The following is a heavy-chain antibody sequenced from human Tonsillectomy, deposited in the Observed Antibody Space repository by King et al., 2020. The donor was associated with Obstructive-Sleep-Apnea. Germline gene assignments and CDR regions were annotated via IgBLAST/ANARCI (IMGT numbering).Heavy chain of an antibody. Sequence: VQLVESGGGLVQPGGSLRLSCATSGFTFSSYAMSWVRQAPGKGLEWVSALSGSGGSTFYADSVKGRFTISRDNSKNTLYLQMKSLRAEDTAVYYCARDPRYYYGSGSYSYFDHWGQGTLVTVSS. CDR2: LSGSGGST. CDR3: ARDPRYYYGSGSYSYFDH. V-gene: IGHV3-23*04. CDR1: GFTFSSYA. J-gene: IGHJ4*02. D-gene: IGHD3-10*01.